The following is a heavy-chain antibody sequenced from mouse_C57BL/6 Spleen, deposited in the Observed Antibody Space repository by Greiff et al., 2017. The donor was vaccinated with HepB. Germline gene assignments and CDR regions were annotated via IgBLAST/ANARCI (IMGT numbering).Heavy chain of an antibody. CDR3: ARDDYGSSFLFAY. V-gene: IGHV1-80*01. CDR2: IYPGDGDT. CDR1: GYAFSSYW. J-gene: IGHJ3*01. Sequence: QVQLQQSGAELVKPGASVKISCKASGYAFSSYWMNWVKQRPGKGLEWIGQIYPGDGDTNYNGKFKGKATLTADKSSSTAYMHLRSLNSRDSAVYCCARDDYGSSFLFAYWGQGTLVTVSA. D-gene: IGHD1-1*01.